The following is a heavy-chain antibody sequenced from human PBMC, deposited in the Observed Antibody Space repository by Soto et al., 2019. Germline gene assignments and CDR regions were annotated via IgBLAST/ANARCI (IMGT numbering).Heavy chain of an antibody. CDR2: ISPIFGTA. CDR3: AGDHGVYDYYAMDV. J-gene: IGHJ6*02. V-gene: IGHV1-69*01. Sequence: VQLVQSGAEVKKPGSSVKVSCKASGATFRSYGISWVRQAPGQGLEWMGGISPIFGTANYAQRFQGRVTITADDATSTASMELSSLNAEDTAVYYCAGDHGVYDYYAMDVWGQGTRVTVSS. CDR1: GATFRSYG. D-gene: IGHD3-10*01.